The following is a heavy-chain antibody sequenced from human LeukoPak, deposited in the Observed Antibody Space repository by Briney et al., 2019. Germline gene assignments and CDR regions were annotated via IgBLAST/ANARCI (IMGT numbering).Heavy chain of an antibody. J-gene: IGHJ4*02. CDR2: TRYDGSDK. V-gene: IGHV3-30*02. Sequence: GGSLRLSCAASGFTFSSYGMHWVRQAPGKGLEWVAFTRYDGSDKYYADSVKGRFTISRDNSKNTLYLQMNSLRTEDTAVYYCATPPHDYGDYYFDFWGQGTLVTVSS. CDR3: ATPPHDYGDYYFDF. CDR1: GFTFSSYG. D-gene: IGHD4-17*01.